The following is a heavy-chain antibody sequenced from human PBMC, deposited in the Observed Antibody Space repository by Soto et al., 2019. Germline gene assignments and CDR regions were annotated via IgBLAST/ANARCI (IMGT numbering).Heavy chain of an antibody. Sequence: SLKISCAASGFTFDDYAMHWVRQAPGKGLEWVSGISWNSGSIGYADSVKGRFTISRDNAKNSLYLQMNSLRAEDTALYYCAKGSVGATTDNWFDPWGQGTLVTVSS. CDR1: GFTFDDYA. CDR3: AKGSVGATTDNWFDP. J-gene: IGHJ5*02. CDR2: ISWNSGSI. D-gene: IGHD1-26*01. V-gene: IGHV3-9*01.